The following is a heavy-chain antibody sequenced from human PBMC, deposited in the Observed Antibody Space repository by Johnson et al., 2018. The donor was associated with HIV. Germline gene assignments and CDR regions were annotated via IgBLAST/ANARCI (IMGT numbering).Heavy chain of an antibody. Sequence: VQLVESGGGVVQPGGSLKLSCAASGFTFSGSAMHWVRQAAGQGLEWVGRIRTKTNSYATTYTASVNGRFTISRDDSENTAYLQMNSLTSEDTAVYYCTRQNWAFDIWGQGTMVTVSS. CDR1: GFTFSGSA. CDR2: IRTKTNSYAT. J-gene: IGHJ3*02. CDR3: TRQNWAFDI. V-gene: IGHV3-73*02.